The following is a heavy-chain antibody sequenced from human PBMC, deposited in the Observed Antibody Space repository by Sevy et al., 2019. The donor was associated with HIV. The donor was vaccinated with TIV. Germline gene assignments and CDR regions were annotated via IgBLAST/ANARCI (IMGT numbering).Heavy chain of an antibody. CDR1: GFTFYSYA. D-gene: IGHD2-21*02. J-gene: IGHJ4*02. Sequence: GGSLRLSCAASGFTFYSYAMHWVRQAPGKGLEWVAVISFDGSGKYYADSVKGRFTISRDNSKNTVFLQMNSLRAEDTAVYHCTKSTRPYCGGDCYSYFDSWGQGALVTVSS. V-gene: IGHV3-30*04. CDR3: TKSTRPYCGGDCYSYFDS. CDR2: ISFDGSGK.